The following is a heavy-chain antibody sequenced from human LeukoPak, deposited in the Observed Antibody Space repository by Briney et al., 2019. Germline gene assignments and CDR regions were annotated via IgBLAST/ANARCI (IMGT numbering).Heavy chain of an antibody. CDR2: ISHTGGI. D-gene: IGHD3-10*01. V-gene: IGHV4-34*01. CDR3: ARGQWFRAF. J-gene: IGHJ4*02. CDR1: GGSFSGHS. Sequence: PSETLSLTCAVYGGSFSGHSWSWIRQAPGKGLEWIGEISHTGGINYNPSLKSRVTISADTSKSQFSLRLTSVTAADTAVYYCARGQWFRAFWSRGTPVTVSS.